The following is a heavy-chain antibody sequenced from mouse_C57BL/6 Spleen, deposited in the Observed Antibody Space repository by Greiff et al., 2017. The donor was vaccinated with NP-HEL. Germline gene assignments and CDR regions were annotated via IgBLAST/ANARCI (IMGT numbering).Heavy chain of an antibody. D-gene: IGHD1-1*01. CDR1: GYTFTSYW. CDR2: IHPNSGST. CDR3: ATPSTVDYAMDY. V-gene: IGHV1-64*01. J-gene: IGHJ4*01. Sequence: VQLQQSGAELVKPGASVKLSCQASGYTFTSYWMHWVKPRPGPGLEWIGMIHPNSGSTNYNEKFKSQATLTVDNSSSTAYMQLSSLTSEDSAVYDCATPSTVDYAMDYWGQGTSVTVSS.